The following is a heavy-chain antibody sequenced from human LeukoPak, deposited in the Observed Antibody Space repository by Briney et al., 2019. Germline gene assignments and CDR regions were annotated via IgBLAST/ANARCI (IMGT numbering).Heavy chain of an antibody. CDR3: ARDISIAAAGGGY. Sequence: SVKVSCKASGGTFSSYAISWVRQAPGQGLEWMGRIIPILGTANYAQKFQGRVTITADKSTSTAYMELSSLRSEDTAVYYCARDISIAAAGGGYWGQGTLVTVSS. CDR1: GGTFSSYA. V-gene: IGHV1-69*04. CDR2: IIPILGTA. D-gene: IGHD6-13*01. J-gene: IGHJ4*02.